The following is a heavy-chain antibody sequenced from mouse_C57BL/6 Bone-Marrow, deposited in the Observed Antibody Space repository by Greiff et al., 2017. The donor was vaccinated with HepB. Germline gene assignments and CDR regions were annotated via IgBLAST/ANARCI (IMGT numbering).Heavy chain of an antibody. J-gene: IGHJ3*01. V-gene: IGHV5-6*01. CDR1: GFTFSSYG. Sequence: EVQRVESGGALVKPGGSLKLSCAASGFTFSSYGMSWVRQTPDKRLEWVATISSGGSYTYYPDSVKGRFTISRDNAKNTLYLQMSSLKSEDTAMYYCARPGYVAWFAYWGQGTLVTVSA. CDR2: ISSGGSYT. D-gene: IGHD3-1*01. CDR3: ARPGYVAWFAY.